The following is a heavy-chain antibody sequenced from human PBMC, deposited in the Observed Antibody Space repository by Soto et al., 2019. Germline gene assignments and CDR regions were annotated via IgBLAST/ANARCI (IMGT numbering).Heavy chain of an antibody. D-gene: IGHD2-2*01. Sequence: ASVKVSCKPSGYTFSNYGITWVRQAPGQPLEWLGWISLYSDGTSYAQKFQGRVSMTTDTSTPTAYMELRSLRSDDTAVYYCARVVPGAEAWFGPWGQGTLVTVSS. CDR2: ISLYSDGT. J-gene: IGHJ5*02. V-gene: IGHV1-18*01. CDR1: GYTFSNYG. CDR3: ARVVPGAEAWFGP.